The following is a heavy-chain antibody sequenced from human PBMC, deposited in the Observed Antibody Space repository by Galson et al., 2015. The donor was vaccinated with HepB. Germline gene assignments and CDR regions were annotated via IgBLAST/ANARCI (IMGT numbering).Heavy chain of an antibody. Sequence: SVKVSCKASGFTFTSSAVQWVRQARGQRLEWIGWIVVGSGNTNYAQKFQERVTITRDMSTSTAYMELSSLRSEDTAVYYCAADGEMATGVFDYWGQGTLVTVSS. V-gene: IGHV1-58*01. CDR3: AADGEMATGVFDY. J-gene: IGHJ4*02. D-gene: IGHD5-24*01. CDR1: GFTFTSSA. CDR2: IVVGSGNT.